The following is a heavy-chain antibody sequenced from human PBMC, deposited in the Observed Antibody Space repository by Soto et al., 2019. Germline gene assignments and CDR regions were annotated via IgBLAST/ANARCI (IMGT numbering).Heavy chain of an antibody. CDR2: IIPIFGTA. CDR3: ARDWVNYYYYYGMDV. V-gene: IGHV1-69*13. CDR1: GYTFTRSG. D-gene: IGHD2-21*01. J-gene: IGHJ6*02. Sequence: SVKVSCKASGYTFTRSGISWVRQAPGQGLEWMGGIIPIFGTANYAQKFQGRVTITADESTSTAYMELSSLRSEDTAVYYCARDWVNYYYYYGMDVWGQGTTVTVSS.